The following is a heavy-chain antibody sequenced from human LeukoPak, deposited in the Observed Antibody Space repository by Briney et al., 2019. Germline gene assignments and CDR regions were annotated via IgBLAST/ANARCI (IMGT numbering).Heavy chain of an antibody. CDR3: AKAGDRNYFDY. J-gene: IGHJ4*02. D-gene: IGHD3-22*01. Sequence: GGSLRLSCAASGFTFSTYALHWVRQAPGKGLEWVSGISPTGDGAYYADSVKGRFTISRDNSKNTLYVHMNSLGAEDTAVYYCAKAGDRNYFDYWGQGALVTVSS. CDR1: GFTFSTYA. CDR2: ISPTGDGA. V-gene: IGHV3-23*01.